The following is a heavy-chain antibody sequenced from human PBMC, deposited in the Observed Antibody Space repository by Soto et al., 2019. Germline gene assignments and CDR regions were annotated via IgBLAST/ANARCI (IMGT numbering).Heavy chain of an antibody. V-gene: IGHV1-24*01. CDR3: ATGLGCGIAVAGGFSPWDY. J-gene: IGHJ4*02. CDR1: GYTLTELS. Sequence: QVQLVQSGAEVKKPGASVKVSCKVSGYTLTELSMHWVRQAPGKWLEWMGGCDPEDGETIYAPKFKGRVIMTEDTYTDAADMELRSLRAEDTAVYYCATGLGCGIAVAGGFSPWDYCGQGTLVTVTS. CDR2: CDPEDGET. D-gene: IGHD6-19*01.